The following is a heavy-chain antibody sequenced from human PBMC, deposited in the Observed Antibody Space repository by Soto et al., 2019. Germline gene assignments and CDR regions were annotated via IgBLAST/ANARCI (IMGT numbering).Heavy chain of an antibody. V-gene: IGHV4-34*01. CDR1: AGSFSGYY. D-gene: IGHD1-26*01. CDR2: INHSGST. J-gene: IGHJ4*02. CDR3: ARGHGSGSYDFGY. Sequence: QVQLQQWGAGLLKPSETLSLTCAVYAGSFSGYYWSWIRQPPGKGLEWIGEINHSGSTIYNPSLKSRVTISVDTFKNQFSLKLSSVTAADTAVFYCARGHGSGSYDFGYWGQGTLVTVSS.